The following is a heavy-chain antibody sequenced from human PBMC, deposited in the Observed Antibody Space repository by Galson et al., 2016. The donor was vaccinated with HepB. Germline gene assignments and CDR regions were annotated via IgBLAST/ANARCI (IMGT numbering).Heavy chain of an antibody. CDR2: IWYDGSNE. CDR1: GFPFGSYG. D-gene: IGHD5/OR15-5a*01. Sequence: SLRLSCAASGFPFGSYGMHWVRQAPGKGLEWVAIIWYDGSNENYADSVKGRPSIARDNSKKTLYLQMNSLRAEETAVYYGVREMSTGEIDDGFDIWGQGTMVTVSS. J-gene: IGHJ3*02. CDR3: VREMSTGEIDDGFDI. V-gene: IGHV3-33*01.